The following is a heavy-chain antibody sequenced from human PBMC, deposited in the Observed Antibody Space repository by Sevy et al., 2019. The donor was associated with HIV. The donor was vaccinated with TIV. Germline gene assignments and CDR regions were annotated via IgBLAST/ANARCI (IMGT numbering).Heavy chain of an antibody. J-gene: IGHJ4*02. CDR1: GYTFTSYD. Sequence: ASVKVSCKASGYTFTSYDINWVRQATGQELEWMGWMNPNRGNTGYAQKFQGRVTMTRNTSISTAYMELSSLRSEDTAVYYWARGNNAAPGSSCWYSRSKEYYFDYWGQGTLVTVSS. V-gene: IGHV1-8*01. CDR2: MNPNRGNT. D-gene: IGHD6-13*01. CDR3: ARGNNAAPGSSCWYSRSKEYYFDY.